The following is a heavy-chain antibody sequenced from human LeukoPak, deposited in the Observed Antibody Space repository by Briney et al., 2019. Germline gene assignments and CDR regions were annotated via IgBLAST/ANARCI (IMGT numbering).Heavy chain of an antibody. D-gene: IGHD6-19*01. J-gene: IGHJ6*03. CDR3: ARSEQFPYYMDV. CDR1: GYTFTNYD. Sequence: GASVKVSCRASGYTFTNYDITWIRQAPGQGLEWMGYITPYNGNTNYAQKLQGRVTMTTDTSTSTVYMELRSLRSDDTAVYYCARSEQFPYYMDVWGKGTTVTVSS. V-gene: IGHV1-18*01. CDR2: ITPYNGNT.